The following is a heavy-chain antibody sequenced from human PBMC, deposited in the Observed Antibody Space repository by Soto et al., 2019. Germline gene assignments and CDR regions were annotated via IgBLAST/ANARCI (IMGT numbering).Heavy chain of an antibody. CDR3: VAGPDHAKSAY. Sequence: SETLSLXCAVSGGSISDLYLSWTRQPPGKGLEWIGYGLRHEFVGTNPSLTNRVTISVDMSKRQFSLRLNSVTAADTAVYYCVAGPDHAKSAYWGQGTLVTVSS. J-gene: IGHJ4*01. CDR2: GLRHEFV. CDR1: GGSISDLY. V-gene: IGHV4-59*11.